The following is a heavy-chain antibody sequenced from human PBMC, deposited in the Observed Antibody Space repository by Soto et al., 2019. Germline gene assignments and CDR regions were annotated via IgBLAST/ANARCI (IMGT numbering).Heavy chain of an antibody. D-gene: IGHD2-2*01. Sequence: ASVKVSCKASGYTFTSYGISWVRQAPGQGLEWMGWISAYNGNTNYAQKLQGRVTITADKSTSTAYMELSSLRSEGTAVYYCARDPPSPTSVVVPAVGWGQGTLVTVSS. CDR3: ARDPPSPTSVVVPAVG. J-gene: IGHJ4*02. V-gene: IGHV1-18*01. CDR2: ISAYNGNT. CDR1: GYTFTSYG.